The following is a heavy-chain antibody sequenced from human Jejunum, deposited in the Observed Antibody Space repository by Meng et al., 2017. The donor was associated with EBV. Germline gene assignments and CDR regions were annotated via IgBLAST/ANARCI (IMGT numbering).Heavy chain of an antibody. CDR2: SNSDETSI. Sequence: LVSTAAGFVQPGVSLRLSFVVSGFTLSDYWMHWVRQVPGKGLLWVSRSNSDETSISYAESVKGRFSMSRDNAKNTLFLQMNSLTVEDTAVYYCARRDSRGGFYDSWGQGTLVTVSS. CDR1: GFTLSDYW. V-gene: IGHV3-74*01. CDR3: ARRDSRGGFYDS. J-gene: IGHJ4*02. D-gene: IGHD2-15*01.